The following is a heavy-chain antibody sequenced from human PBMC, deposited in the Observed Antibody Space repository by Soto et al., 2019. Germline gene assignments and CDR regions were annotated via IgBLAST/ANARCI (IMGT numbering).Heavy chain of an antibody. J-gene: IGHJ4*02. CDR2: IKSKTDGGTT. D-gene: IGHD6-13*01. V-gene: IGHV3-15*07. CDR3: TTDLCSQSSSWIEGPIDY. Sequence: GGSLRLSCAASGFTFSNAWMNWVRQAPGKGLEWVGRIKSKTDGGTTDYAAPVKGRFTISRDDSKNTLYLQMNSLKTEDTAVYYCTTDLCSQSSSWIEGPIDYWGQGTLVTVSS. CDR1: GFTFSNAW.